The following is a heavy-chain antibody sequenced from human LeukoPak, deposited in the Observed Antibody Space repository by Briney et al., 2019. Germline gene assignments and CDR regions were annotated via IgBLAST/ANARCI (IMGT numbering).Heavy chain of an antibody. J-gene: IGHJ4*02. Sequence: ASVKVSCKASGYSFTSFAISWVRQAPGQGLEWMGGIIPIFGTANYAQKFQGRVTITTDESTSTAYMELSSLRSEDTAVYYCARARYYDSSGYYFDYWGQGTLVTISS. CDR2: IIPIFGTA. CDR3: ARARYYDSSGYYFDY. CDR1: GYSFTSFA. D-gene: IGHD3-22*01. V-gene: IGHV1-69*05.